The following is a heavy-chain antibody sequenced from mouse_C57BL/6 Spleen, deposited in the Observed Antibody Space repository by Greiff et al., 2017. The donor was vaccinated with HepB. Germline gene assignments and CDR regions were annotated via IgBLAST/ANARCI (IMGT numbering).Heavy chain of an antibody. CDR2: ISYDGSN. Sequence: VQLKESGPGLVKPSQSLSLSCSVTGYSITSGYYWYWIRQFPGNKLEWMCYISYDGSNNYNPSLKNRISITRDTSKNQFFLKLNSVTTEDTATYYCARGSWFADWGQGTLVTFSA. CDR1: GYSITSGYY. J-gene: IGHJ3*01. V-gene: IGHV3-6*01. CDR3: ARGSWFAD.